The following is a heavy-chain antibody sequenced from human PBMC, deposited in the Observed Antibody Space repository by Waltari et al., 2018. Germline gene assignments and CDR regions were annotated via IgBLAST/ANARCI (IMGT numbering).Heavy chain of an antibody. CDR2: SYSGGST. CDR1: VFTVSRNS. V-gene: IGHV3-53*01. Sequence: EVQLVESGGGLIQPGGSLSLSCAASVFTVSRNSMSWVPSAPGNGLEWVSVSYSGGSTYYADSVKGRFTISRDNSKNTLYLQMNSLRAEDTAVYYCAGTPYSSSWSRNNFDYWGQGTLVTVSS. CDR3: AGTPYSSSWSRNNFDY. D-gene: IGHD6-13*01. J-gene: IGHJ4*02.